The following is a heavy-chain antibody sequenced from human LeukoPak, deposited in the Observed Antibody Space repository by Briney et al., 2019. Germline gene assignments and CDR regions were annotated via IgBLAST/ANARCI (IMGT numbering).Heavy chain of an antibody. CDR1: GVSSSSSY. D-gene: IGHD2-21*01. CDR3: ARHRFASPLDS. V-gene: IGHV4-59*08. J-gene: IGHJ4*02. Sequence: SETLSLTCTVSGVSSSSSYWSWIRQPPGKGLEWIGYIFYTGDSNHNPSSKSRASISLDTSKDQISLKLYSVTAADTAVYYCARHRFASPLDSWGQGTLVTVSS. CDR2: IFYTGDS.